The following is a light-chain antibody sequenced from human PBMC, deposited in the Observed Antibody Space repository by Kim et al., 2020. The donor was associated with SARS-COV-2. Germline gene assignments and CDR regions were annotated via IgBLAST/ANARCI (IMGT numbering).Light chain of an antibody. CDR3: ATWDDSLSGPL. CDR1: SSNIGSNY. CDR2: RNN. V-gene: IGLV1-47*01. Sequence: GQRVNISCSGRSSNIGSNYVYWYQQLPGTAPKLLIYRNNQRPSGVPDRFSGSKSGTSASLAISGLRSEDEADYYCATWDDSLSGPLFGGGTQLTVL. J-gene: IGLJ2*01.